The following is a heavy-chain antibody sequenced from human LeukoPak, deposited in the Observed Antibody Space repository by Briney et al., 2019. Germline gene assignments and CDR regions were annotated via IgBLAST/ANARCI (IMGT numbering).Heavy chain of an antibody. V-gene: IGHV4-34*01. Sequence: PSETLSLTCAVYGGSFSGYYWSWIRQPPGKGLEWIGEINHSGSTNYNPSLKSRVTISVDTSKNQFSLKLSSVTAADTAVYYCARDDGTSNWFDPRGQGTLVTVSS. D-gene: IGHD2-2*01. CDR2: INHSGST. J-gene: IGHJ5*02. CDR3: ARDDGTSNWFDP. CDR1: GGSFSGYY.